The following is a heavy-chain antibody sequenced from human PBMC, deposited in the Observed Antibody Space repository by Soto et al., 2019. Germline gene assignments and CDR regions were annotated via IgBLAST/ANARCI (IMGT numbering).Heavy chain of an antibody. V-gene: IGHV1-18*01. CDR1: GYSFTRYV. CDR2: ISAYNGNT. CDR3: ARDSCSSTSCYDALFDS. J-gene: IGHJ5*01. Sequence: VSVKVSCKASGYSFTRYVISWRRQAPGQGLEWMGWISAYNGNTNYAQKLQGRVTMTTDTSTSTAYMELRSLRSDDTAVYYCARDSCSSTSCYDALFDSWRQGTLVTVSS. D-gene: IGHD2-2*01.